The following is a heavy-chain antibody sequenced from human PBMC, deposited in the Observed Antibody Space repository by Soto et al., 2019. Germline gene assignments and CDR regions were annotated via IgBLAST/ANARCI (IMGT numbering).Heavy chain of an antibody. V-gene: IGHV4-39*01. CDR3: ARRVWGIADIDNWFDP. CDR2: IYYSGST. CDR1: GGSISSSSYY. D-gene: IGHD6-13*01. Sequence: SETLSLTCTVSGGSISSSSYYWGWIRQPPGKGLEWIGSIYYSGSTYYNPSLKSRVTISVDTSKNQFSLKLSSVTAADTAVYYCARRVWGIADIDNWFDPCGQGTLVTVSS. J-gene: IGHJ5*02.